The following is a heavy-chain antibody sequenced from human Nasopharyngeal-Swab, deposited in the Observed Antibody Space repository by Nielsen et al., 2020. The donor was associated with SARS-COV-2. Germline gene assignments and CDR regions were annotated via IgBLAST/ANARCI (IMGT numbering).Heavy chain of an antibody. Sequence: SETLSLTCAVYGGSFSAYDWSWIRQPPGKGLEWIGEINHSGSTNYNPSLKSRVTISVDTSKNQFSLKLSSVTAADTAVYYCAIYDYVWGSYRGLDYWGQGTLVTVSS. D-gene: IGHD3-16*02. V-gene: IGHV4-34*01. CDR1: GGSFSAYD. CDR2: INHSGST. CDR3: AIYDYVWGSYRGLDY. J-gene: IGHJ4*02.